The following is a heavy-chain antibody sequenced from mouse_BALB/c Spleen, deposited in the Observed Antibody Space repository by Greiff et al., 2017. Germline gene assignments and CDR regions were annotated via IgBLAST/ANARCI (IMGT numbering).Heavy chain of an antibody. V-gene: IGHV5-12-2*01. D-gene: IGHD2-14*01. CDR3: ARHAAYYRYDAMDY. Sequence: EVQGVESGGGLVQPGGSLKLSCAASGFTFCSYTMSWVRQTPEKRLEWVAYISNGGGSTYYPDTVKGRFTISRDNAKNTLYLQMSSLKSEDTAMYYCARHAAYYRYDAMDYWGQGTSVTVSS. J-gene: IGHJ4*01. CDR2: ISNGGGST. CDR1: GFTFCSYT.